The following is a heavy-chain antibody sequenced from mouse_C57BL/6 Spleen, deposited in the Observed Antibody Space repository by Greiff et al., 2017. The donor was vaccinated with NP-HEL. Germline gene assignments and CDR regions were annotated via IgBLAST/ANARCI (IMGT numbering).Heavy chain of an antibody. V-gene: IGHV1-42*01. CDR3: ASKGNYLGYYAMDY. J-gene: IGHJ4*01. CDR2: INPSTGGT. CDR1: GYSFTGYY. D-gene: IGHD2-1*01. Sequence: EVQLQQSGPELVKPGASVKISCKASGYSFTGYYMNWVKQSPEKSLEWIGEINPSTGGTTYNQKFKAKATLTVDKSSSTAYMQLKSLTSEDSAVYYCASKGNYLGYYAMDYWGQGTSVTVSS.